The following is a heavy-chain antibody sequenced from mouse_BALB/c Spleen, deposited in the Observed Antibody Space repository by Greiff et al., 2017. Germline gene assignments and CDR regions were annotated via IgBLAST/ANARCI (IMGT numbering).Heavy chain of an antibody. Sequence: DVMLVESGGGLVQPGGSRKLSCAASGFTFSSFGMHWVRQAPEKGLEWVAYISSGSSTIYYADTVKGRFTISRDNPKNALFLQMTSLRSEDTAMYYCARSITTALDYWGQGTTLTVSS. CDR1: GFTFSSFG. CDR2: ISSGSSTI. J-gene: IGHJ2*01. D-gene: IGHD1-2*01. V-gene: IGHV5-17*02. CDR3: ARSITTALDY.